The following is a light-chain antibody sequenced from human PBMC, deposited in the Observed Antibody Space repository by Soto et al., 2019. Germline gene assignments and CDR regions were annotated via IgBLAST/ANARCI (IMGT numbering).Light chain of an antibody. V-gene: IGKV1-33*01. Sequence: DIQMTQSPSSLSASVGDRVTITCQASHDITSYLNWYQHKPGKAPKLLIYDASILEAGVPSRFSGSGSGTDFIFTTRSLQPEDVATYYSPKCDYLPIFGPGTTVDF. CDR1: HDITSY. J-gene: IGKJ3*01. CDR3: PKCDYLPI. CDR2: DAS.